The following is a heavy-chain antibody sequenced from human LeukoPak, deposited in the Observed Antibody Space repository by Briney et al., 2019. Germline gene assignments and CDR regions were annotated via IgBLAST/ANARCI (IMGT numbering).Heavy chain of an antibody. D-gene: IGHD6-6*01. CDR3: ARYSSSSFDY. CDR2: IIPIFGTA. V-gene: IGHV1-69*05. Sequence: ASVKVSCKASGGTFSSYAISWVRQAPGQGLEWMGGIIPIFGTANYAQKFQGRVTMTRDMSTSTVYMELSSLRSEDTAVYYCARYSSSSFDYWGQGTLVTVSS. CDR1: GGTFSSYA. J-gene: IGHJ4*02.